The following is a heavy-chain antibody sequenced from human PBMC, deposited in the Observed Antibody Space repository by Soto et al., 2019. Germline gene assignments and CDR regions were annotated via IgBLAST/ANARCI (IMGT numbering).Heavy chain of an antibody. V-gene: IGHV1-18*04. Sequence: QIQLVQSAAEVKKPGASVKVSCKTSGYTFVSYGISWVRQAPGQGLEWMGWISPYNGNTNFAQRFRGRVTLTTDTSPDIVYMDLGSLKSDDTAVYYCAIDQNFFDSSGYDDHWGQRTMITVSS. CDR3: AIDQNFFDSSGYDDH. CDR2: ISPYNGNT. J-gene: IGHJ5*02. CDR1: GYTFVSYG. D-gene: IGHD3-22*01.